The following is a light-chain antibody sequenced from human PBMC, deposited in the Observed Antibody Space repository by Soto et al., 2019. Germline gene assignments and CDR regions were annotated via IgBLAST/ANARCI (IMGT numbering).Light chain of an antibody. Sequence: SVLTQPDSASGSPGQPVSVSCTGSSNDVGRYNYVSWYQQHPGKAPKLIIYEVTKRPSGVPDRFSGSKSGNTASLTVSGLRAEDEADYYYILYAASNYYVFGPAPKVTVL. J-gene: IGLJ1*01. CDR2: EVT. V-gene: IGLV2-8*01. CDR1: SNDVGRYNY. CDR3: ILYAASNYYV.